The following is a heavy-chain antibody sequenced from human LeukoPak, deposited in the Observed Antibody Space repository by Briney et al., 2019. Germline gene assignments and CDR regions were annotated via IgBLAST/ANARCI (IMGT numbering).Heavy chain of an antibody. V-gene: IGHV3-21*01. CDR3: ASLGSYSGYDSDY. D-gene: IGHD5-12*01. J-gene: IGHJ4*02. Sequence: PGGSLRLSCAASGFTFSSYSMNWVRKAPGKGLEWVSSISSSSSYIYYADSVKGRFTISRDNAKNSLYLQMNSLRAEDTAVYYCASLGSYSGYDSDYWGQGTLVTVSS. CDR2: ISSSSSYI. CDR1: GFTFSSYS.